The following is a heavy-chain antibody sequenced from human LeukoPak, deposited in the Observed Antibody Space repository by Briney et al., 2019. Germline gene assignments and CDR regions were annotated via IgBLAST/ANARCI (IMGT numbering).Heavy chain of an antibody. CDR3: ARAPGGNVLLWFGETNHDAFDI. CDR2: ISSSSSYI. CDR1: GFTFSSYS. D-gene: IGHD3-10*01. V-gene: IGHV3-21*01. Sequence: GGSLRPSCAASGFTFSSYSMNWVRQAPGKGLEWVSSISSSSSYIYYADSVKGRFTISRDNAKNSLYLQMNSLRAEDTAVYYCARAPGGNVLLWFGETNHDAFDIWGQGTMVTVSS. J-gene: IGHJ3*02.